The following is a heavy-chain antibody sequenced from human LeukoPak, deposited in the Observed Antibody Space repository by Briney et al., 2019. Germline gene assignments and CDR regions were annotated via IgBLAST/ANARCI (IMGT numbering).Heavy chain of an antibody. CDR2: IYYSGST. CDR1: GGSISSSSYY. J-gene: IGHJ6*02. Sequence: SETLSLTGTVPGGSISSSSYYWGWIRQPPGKGLEWIGSIYYSGSTYYNPSLKSRVTISVDKSKNQFSLKLSSVTAADTAVYYCARSPYPPSGMDVWGQGTTVTVSS. CDR3: ARSPYPPSGMDV. D-gene: IGHD2-2*01. V-gene: IGHV4-39*07.